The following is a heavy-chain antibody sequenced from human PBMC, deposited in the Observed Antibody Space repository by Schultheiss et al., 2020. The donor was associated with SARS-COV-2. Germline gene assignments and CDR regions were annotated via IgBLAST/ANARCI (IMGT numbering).Heavy chain of an antibody. CDR3: AREATKFYGMDV. V-gene: IGHV3-23*01. J-gene: IGHJ6*02. Sequence: GESLKISCAASGFTVTNQGMSWVRQAPGKGLEWVSAISGSGGSTYYADSVKGRFTISRDNSKNSLYLQMNSLRDEETAVYYCAREATKFYGMDVWGQGTTVTVSS. CDR1: GFTVTNQG. D-gene: IGHD1-26*01. CDR2: ISGSGGST.